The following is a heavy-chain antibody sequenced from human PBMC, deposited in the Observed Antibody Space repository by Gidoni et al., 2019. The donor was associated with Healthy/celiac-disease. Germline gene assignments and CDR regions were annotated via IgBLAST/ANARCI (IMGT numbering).Heavy chain of an antibody. D-gene: IGHD6-6*01. CDR2: ISGSGGSK. CDR3: AKNIAARPNAFDI. CDR1: GFTFSSYA. Sequence: EVQLLESGGGLLQPVGSLRLSCAASGFTFSSYAMSWVRQAPVKGLEWVSDISGSGGSKYYEDSVKGRFTISRDNSKNTLYLQMNSQRAEDTAVYYCAKNIAARPNAFDIWGQGTMVTVSS. V-gene: IGHV3-23*01. J-gene: IGHJ3*02.